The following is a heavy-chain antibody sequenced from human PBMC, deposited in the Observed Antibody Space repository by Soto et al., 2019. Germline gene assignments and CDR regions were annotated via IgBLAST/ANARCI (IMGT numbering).Heavy chain of an antibody. CDR2: IYYIGTT. J-gene: IGHJ4*02. V-gene: IGHV4-31*03. Sequence: AMSLTCTVSGGSISNGNYYWSWIRQLPGKGLEWIGNIYYIGTTSYNPSLKSRVTMSIDTSKNQFSLKLRSVVAADTAMYYCARDITRRYSYGAFDYPCPAPLVTLYS. CDR3: ARDITRRYSYGAFDY. D-gene: IGHD5-18*01. CDR1: GGSISNGNYY.